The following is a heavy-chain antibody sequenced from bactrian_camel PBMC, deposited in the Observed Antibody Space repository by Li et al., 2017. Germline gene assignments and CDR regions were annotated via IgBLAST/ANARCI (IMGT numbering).Heavy chain of an antibody. Sequence: HVQLVESGGGSVQVGGSLRLSCSAAGYSDASYCMGWFRQATNSEREGVAVIDTDGITTYADSAKGRFTISLDTAKNTMYLQMNSLKPEDTAIYYCAADPTYDCYAGNSVGFAYWGQGTQVTVS. J-gene: IGHJ6*01. V-gene: IGHV3S53*01. CDR1: GYSDASYC. D-gene: IGHD3*01. CDR2: IDTDGIT. CDR3: AADPTYDCYAGNSVGFAY.